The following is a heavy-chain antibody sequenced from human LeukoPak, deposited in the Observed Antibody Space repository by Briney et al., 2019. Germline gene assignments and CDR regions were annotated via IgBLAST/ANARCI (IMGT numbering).Heavy chain of an antibody. V-gene: IGHV3-23*01. Sequence: GGTLRLFCAASGFTFSSYAMYWVRQAPGKGREWVTVITDSGTTYYADSVKGRFTISRDNSKNTLHLQMNNLRAEETAIYCCAPRPPPHQLAPLDFWGQGTLVTVSS. CDR3: APRPPPHQLAPLDF. J-gene: IGHJ4*02. CDR2: ITDSGTT. D-gene: IGHD5-24*01. CDR1: GFTFSSYA.